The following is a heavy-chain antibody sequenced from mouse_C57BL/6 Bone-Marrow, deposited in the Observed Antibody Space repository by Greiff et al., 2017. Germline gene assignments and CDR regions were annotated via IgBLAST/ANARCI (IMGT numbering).Heavy chain of an antibody. D-gene: IGHD3-2*02. J-gene: IGHJ3*01. CDR2: IYPRSGNT. Sequence: QVQLQQSGAELARPGASVKLSCKASGYTFTSYGISWVKQRTGQGLEWIGEIYPRSGNTYYNEKFKGKATLTADKSFSTAYMALRSLTSEDSAVYFCARQLRLRPLAYWGQGTLVTVSA. CDR3: ARQLRLRPLAY. CDR1: GYTFTSYG. V-gene: IGHV1-81*01.